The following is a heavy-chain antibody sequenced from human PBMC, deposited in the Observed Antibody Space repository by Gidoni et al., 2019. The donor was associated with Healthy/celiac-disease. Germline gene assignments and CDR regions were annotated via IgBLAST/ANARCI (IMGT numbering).Heavy chain of an antibody. CDR3: AGAGYSSKFDY. D-gene: IGHD6-13*01. Sequence: EVQLVESGGGLVQPGGSLRLSCAASGLAFSSYWMSWVRQAPGKGLEWVANIKQDGSEKYYVDSVKGRFTISRDNAKNSLYLQMNSLRAEDTAVYYCAGAGYSSKFDYWGQGTLVTVSS. CDR2: IKQDGSEK. CDR1: GLAFSSYW. J-gene: IGHJ4*02. V-gene: IGHV3-7*04.